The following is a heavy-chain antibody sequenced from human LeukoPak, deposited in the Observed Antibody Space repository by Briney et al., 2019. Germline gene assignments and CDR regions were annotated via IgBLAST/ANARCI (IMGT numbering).Heavy chain of an antibody. CDR1: GFTFSSYW. V-gene: IGHV3-7*01. J-gene: IGHJ6*03. Sequence: PGGSLRLSCAASGFTFSSYWMSWVRQAPGKGLEWVANIKQDGSEKYYVDSVKGRFTISRDDAKNSLYLQMNSLRDEDTAFYYCAREGSDWNYYYYLDVWGKGTTVTVS. CDR2: IKQDGSEK. D-gene: IGHD6-19*01. CDR3: AREGSDWNYYYYLDV.